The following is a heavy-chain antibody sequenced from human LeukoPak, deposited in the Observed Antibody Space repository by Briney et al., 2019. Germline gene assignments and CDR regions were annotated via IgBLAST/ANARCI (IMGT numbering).Heavy chain of an antibody. CDR1: GGTFSSYA. CDR2: VIPIFGTA. Sequence: SVKVSCKASGGTFSSYAISWVRQAPGQGLEWMGGVIPIFGTANYAQKFQGRVTITTDESTSTAYMELSSLRSEDTAVYYCSGGSKLGYYYYYYMDVWGKGTTVTVSS. D-gene: IGHD2-15*01. CDR3: SGGSKLGYYYYYYMDV. V-gene: IGHV1-69*05. J-gene: IGHJ6*03.